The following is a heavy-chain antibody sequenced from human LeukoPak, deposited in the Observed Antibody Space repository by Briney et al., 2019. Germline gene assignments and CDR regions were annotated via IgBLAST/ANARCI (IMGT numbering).Heavy chain of an antibody. CDR3: ARSSYGAFDI. D-gene: IGHD1-26*01. J-gene: IGHJ3*02. CDR1: GFTFSSYW. V-gene: IGHV3-7*05. CDR2: IRQDGSEK. Sequence: PGGSLRLSCAASGFTFSSYWMSWVRQAPGKGLEWVADIRQDGSEKYFADSVKGRFTISRDNAKNSLYLQMNSLRPEDTAVYYCARSSYGAFDIWGQGTMVAVSS.